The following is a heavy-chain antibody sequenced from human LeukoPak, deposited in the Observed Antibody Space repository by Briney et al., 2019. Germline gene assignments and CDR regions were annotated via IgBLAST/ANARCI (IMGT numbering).Heavy chain of an antibody. D-gene: IGHD2-21*01. J-gene: IGHJ4*02. CDR3: ARDRPTGSSRVFVVQ. CDR2: MRSGGSYI. CDR1: GFTFSAYA. Sequence: GGSPRLSCSASGFTFSAYAMTWVRPAPRNGREWISSMRSGGSYINSADSVRGRFTISRDNTKNSLFLVMNNLRADDTAIYYCARDRPTGSSRVFVVQWGQGTQVTVFS. V-gene: IGHV3-21*04.